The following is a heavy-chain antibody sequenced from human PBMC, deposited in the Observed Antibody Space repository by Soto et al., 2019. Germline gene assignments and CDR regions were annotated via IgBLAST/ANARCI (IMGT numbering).Heavy chain of an antibody. V-gene: IGHV4-4*07. CDR3: ARGPRGYVYYHYFMDG. CDR2: IDTSGTT. CDR1: GGSISSYY. J-gene: IGHJ6*02. Sequence: PSETLSLTCTVSGGSISSYYVSWIRQSAGKGLEWIGRIDTSGTTNYNPSLKSRVTMSVDASKNHFSLNLSSVTAADTAVYYCARGPRGYVYYHYFMDGWGQGTTVTVSS. D-gene: IGHD3-10*01.